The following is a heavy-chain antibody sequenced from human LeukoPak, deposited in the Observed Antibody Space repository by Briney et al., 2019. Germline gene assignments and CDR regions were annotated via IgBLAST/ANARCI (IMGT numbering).Heavy chain of an antibody. CDR1: GFTFSNYW. Sequence: GGSLRLSCAASGFTFSNYWMHWVRQAPGKGLVWVSRINSDGINTSYADSVKGRFTISRDNSKNTLYLQMNSLRAEDTAVYYCAKDPRLRIFDWLNGFDYWGQGTLVTVSS. V-gene: IGHV3-74*01. CDR3: AKDPRLRIFDWLNGFDY. D-gene: IGHD3-9*01. J-gene: IGHJ4*02. CDR2: INSDGINT.